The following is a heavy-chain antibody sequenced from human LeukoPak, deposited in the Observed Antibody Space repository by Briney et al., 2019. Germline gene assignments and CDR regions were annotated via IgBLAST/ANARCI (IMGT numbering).Heavy chain of an antibody. V-gene: IGHV3-15*01. CDR2: IKSKSDGGTI. D-gene: IGHD2-15*01. CDR1: GFTFSDAW. CDR3: TTRRQDGW. J-gene: IGHJ4*02. Sequence: GGSLRLSCVGSGFTFSDAWMSWVRQAPGKGLEWVGRIKSKSDGGTIDYAAPVKGRVTISRDDSRNTLYLQMNSLKTEDTAVYYCTTRRQDGWWGQGTLVTVS.